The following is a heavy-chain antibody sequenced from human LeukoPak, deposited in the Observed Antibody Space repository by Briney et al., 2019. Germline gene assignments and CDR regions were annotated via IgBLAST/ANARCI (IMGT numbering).Heavy chain of an antibody. Sequence: ASVKVSCKASGYTFTDYYMHWLQQAPGKGLEWMGRVDPADGEVAYAEKFQGRVTITADPSRATAYMELRSLRSDDTAMYYCARAGTDIVATIRPFDYWGQGTLVTVSS. D-gene: IGHD5-12*01. CDR2: VDPADGEV. V-gene: IGHV1-69-2*01. CDR3: ARAGTDIVATIRPFDY. CDR1: GYTFTDYY. J-gene: IGHJ4*02.